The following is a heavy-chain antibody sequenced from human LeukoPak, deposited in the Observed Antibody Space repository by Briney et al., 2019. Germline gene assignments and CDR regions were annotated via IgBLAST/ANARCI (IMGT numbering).Heavy chain of an antibody. D-gene: IGHD3-10*01. CDR3: FREGGD. V-gene: IGHV3-74*01. Sequence: GGSLRLSCAASGFTFSSHWMHWVRQAPGKGLVWVSRINSDGSSISYADSVKGRFTISRDNAKNTLYLQMNSLRAEDAAIYYCFREGGDWGQGTLVTVSS. CDR2: INSDGSSI. J-gene: IGHJ4*02. CDR1: GFTFSSHW.